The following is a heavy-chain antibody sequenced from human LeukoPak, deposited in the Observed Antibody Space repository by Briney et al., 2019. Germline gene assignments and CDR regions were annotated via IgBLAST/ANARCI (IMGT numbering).Heavy chain of an antibody. V-gene: IGHV3-30*03. CDR1: GFTFSSYG. Sequence: GGSLRLSCAASGFTFSSYGMHWVRQAPGKGLEWVAVISYDGSNKYYADSVKGRFTISRDNSKNPLYLQMNSLRAEDTAVYYCASGKNWGSGWGQGTLVTVSS. CDR2: ISYDGSNK. J-gene: IGHJ4*02. D-gene: IGHD7-27*01. CDR3: ASGKNWGSG.